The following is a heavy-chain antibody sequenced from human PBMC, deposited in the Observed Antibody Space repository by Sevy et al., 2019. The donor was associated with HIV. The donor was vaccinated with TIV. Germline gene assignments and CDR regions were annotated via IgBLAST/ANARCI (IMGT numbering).Heavy chain of an antibody. V-gene: IGHV3-23*01. J-gene: IGHJ6*02. Sequence: GGSLRLSCAASGFTFSTYAMSWVRQAPGKGLEWVSTLSHSGGTSYHADSVKGRFIISRDNSKNTLYLHMNSLRVEETAIYYCAKDDDSSSFYYSMDVWGQGTTVTVSS. CDR2: LSHSGGTS. CDR1: GFTFSTYA. D-gene: IGHD6-6*01. CDR3: AKDDDSSSFYYSMDV.